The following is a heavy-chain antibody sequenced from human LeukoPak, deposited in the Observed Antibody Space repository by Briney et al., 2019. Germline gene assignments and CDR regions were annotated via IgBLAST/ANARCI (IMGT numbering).Heavy chain of an antibody. D-gene: IGHD3-9*01. V-gene: IGHV1-69*13. Sequence: GASVKVSCKASGGTFSSYAISWVRQAPGQGLEWMGGIIPIFGTANYAQKFQGRATITADESTSTAYMELSSLRSEDTAVYYCARLDDILTGGSYWGQGTLVTVSS. CDR3: ARLDDILTGGSY. CDR2: IIPIFGTA. J-gene: IGHJ4*02. CDR1: GGTFSSYA.